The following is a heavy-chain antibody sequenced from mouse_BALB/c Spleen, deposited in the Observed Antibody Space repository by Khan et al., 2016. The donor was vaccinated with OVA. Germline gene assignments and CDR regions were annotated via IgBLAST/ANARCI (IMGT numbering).Heavy chain of an antibody. CDR1: GYTFTDYY. CDR2: IYPGSGNT. V-gene: IGHV1-77*01. J-gene: IGHJ3*01. D-gene: IGHD2-2*01. Sequence: QVQLQQSGAELARPGASVKLSCKASGYTFTDYYINWVKQRTGQGLEWIGEIYPGSGNTYYNEKFKDKATLTADKSSSTAFMQLNSLTSEDSSVYFCARSGIGSFAYWGRGTLVTVSA. CDR3: ARSGIGSFAY.